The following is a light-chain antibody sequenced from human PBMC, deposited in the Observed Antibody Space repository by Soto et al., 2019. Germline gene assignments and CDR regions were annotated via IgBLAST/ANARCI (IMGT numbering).Light chain of an antibody. J-gene: IGKJ1*01. Sequence: IVLAQSPSSLSLPPVERATLSYSASQSVSSSYLAWYQQKPGQAPRLLIYGASSRATGIPARFSGSGSGTDFTLTISRLEPEDFAVYYCQQYGSSPWTFGQGTKVDIK. CDR1: QSVSSSY. CDR3: QQYGSSPWT. CDR2: GAS. V-gene: IGKV3-20*01.